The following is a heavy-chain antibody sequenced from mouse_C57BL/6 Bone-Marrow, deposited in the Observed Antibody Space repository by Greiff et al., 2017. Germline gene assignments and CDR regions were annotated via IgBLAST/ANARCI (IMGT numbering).Heavy chain of an antibody. Sequence: VQLQQSGADLAKPGASVKLSCKASGYTFTSYWMHWVKQRPGQGLEWIGYINPSSGYSKYNQKFKDKATLTAEKSSSTAYMQLSILTYEYSEVYYCARRRYYGYYYARDYWGQGTTVTVSS. CDR2: INPSSGYS. CDR1: GYTFTSYW. J-gene: IGHJ4*01. CDR3: ARRRYYGYYYARDY. D-gene: IGHD2-1*01. V-gene: IGHV1-7*01.